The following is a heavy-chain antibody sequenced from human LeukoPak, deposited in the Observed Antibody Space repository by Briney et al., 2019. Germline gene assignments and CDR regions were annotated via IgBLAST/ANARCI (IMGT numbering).Heavy chain of an antibody. CDR2: ISGSGGGT. CDR1: GFTFSSYA. CDR3: AKVGLARYYYYYMDV. V-gene: IGHV3-23*01. Sequence: GGSLRLSCAASGFTFSSYAMSWVRQAPGKGLEWVSAISGSGGGTYYADSVKGRFTISRDNSKNTLYLQMNSLRAEDTALYSCAKVGLARYYYYYMDVWGKGATVTVSS. J-gene: IGHJ6*03. D-gene: IGHD6-19*01.